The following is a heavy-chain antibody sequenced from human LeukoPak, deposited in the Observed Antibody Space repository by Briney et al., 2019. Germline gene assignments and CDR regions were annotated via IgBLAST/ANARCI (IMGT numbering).Heavy chain of an antibody. Sequence: GASVKVSCKASGYTFTGYYMHWVRQAPGQGLEWMGWINPNRGGTNYAQKFQGRVTMTRDTSISTAYMELSRLRSDDTAVYYCARDQETVSTGDYVDIVATIDYWGQGTLVTVSS. CDR3: ARDQETVSTGDYVDIVATIDY. V-gene: IGHV1-2*02. D-gene: IGHD5-12*01. CDR1: GYTFTGYY. CDR2: INPNRGGT. J-gene: IGHJ4*02.